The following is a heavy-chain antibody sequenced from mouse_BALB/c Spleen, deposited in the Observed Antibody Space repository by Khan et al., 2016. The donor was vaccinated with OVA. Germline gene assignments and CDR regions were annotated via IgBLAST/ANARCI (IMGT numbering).Heavy chain of an antibody. CDR1: GYTFTNYG. V-gene: IGHV9-3-1*01. CDR3: ARMKPYWYFDR. CDR2: INNSTGEP. J-gene: IGHJ1*01. Sequence: QIQLVQSGPELKKPGETVKISCKASGYTFTNYGMNWVKQAPGKGLKWMGWINNSTGEPTYADDFKGRFAFSLETSASTAYLQINNLKNEDTAKYFCARMKPYWYFDRWGAGTTVTVSS.